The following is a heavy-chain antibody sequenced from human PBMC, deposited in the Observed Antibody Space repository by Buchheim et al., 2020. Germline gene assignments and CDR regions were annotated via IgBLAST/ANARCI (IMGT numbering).Heavy chain of an antibody. CDR3: ARDPRYYDFWSGYSTNYYYYGMDV. V-gene: IGHV3-33*01. D-gene: IGHD3-3*01. CDR1: GFTFSSYG. Sequence: QVQLVESGGGVVQPGRSLRLSCAASGFTFSSYGMHLVRQAPGKGLEWVAVIWYDGSNKYYADSVQGRFTISRDHSKNTMYLQMNSLRAEDTAVYYCARDPRYYDFWSGYSTNYYYYGMDVWGQGTT. CDR2: IWYDGSNK. J-gene: IGHJ6*02.